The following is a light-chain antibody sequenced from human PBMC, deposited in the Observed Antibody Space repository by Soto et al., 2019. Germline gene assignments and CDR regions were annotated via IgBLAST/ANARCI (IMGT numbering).Light chain of an antibody. V-gene: IGKV3-20*01. J-gene: IGKJ1*01. CDR1: QSVSNSF. CDR3: QQYYSSPWT. CDR2: GAS. Sequence: EIVLTQSPGTLSLSPGERATLSCRASQSVSNSFLAWYQRIPGQSPRLLIYGASRRATGIPDRSGGSGYGTDFTLTISSLEPEDFGMYYCQQYYSSPWTFGQGTKVEIK.